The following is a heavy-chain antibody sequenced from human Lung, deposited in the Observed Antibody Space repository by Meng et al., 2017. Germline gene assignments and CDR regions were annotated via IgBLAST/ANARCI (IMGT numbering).Heavy chain of an antibody. CDR2: IHHSGSA. Sequence: GQLQESGPGLVEPSQPLSLPCTVSGCSMSSGNYYWSWIRQPPGKGLEWIGYIHHSGSAYYNPSLKSRVSISVDTSKNQFSLNLNSMTAADTAVYYCASFDHIPRRNYFDYWGQGTLVTVSS. J-gene: IGHJ4*02. V-gene: IGHV4-30-4*01. CDR1: GCSMSSGNYY. CDR3: ASFDHIPRRNYFDY. D-gene: IGHD2-21*01.